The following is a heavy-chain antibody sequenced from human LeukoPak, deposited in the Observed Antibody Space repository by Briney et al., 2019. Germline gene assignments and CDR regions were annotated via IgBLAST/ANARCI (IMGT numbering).Heavy chain of an antibody. Sequence: GASVKVSCKASGFTFTSSAMQWVRQARGQRLEWIGWIVVGSGNTNYAQKLQERVTITRDSSTSKAYMELSSLRSEDTAVYYCAAAEVRGFDPWGQGTLVTVSS. J-gene: IGHJ5*02. CDR2: IVVGSGNT. CDR1: GFTFTSSA. CDR3: AAAEVRGFDP. D-gene: IGHD3-22*01. V-gene: IGHV1-58*02.